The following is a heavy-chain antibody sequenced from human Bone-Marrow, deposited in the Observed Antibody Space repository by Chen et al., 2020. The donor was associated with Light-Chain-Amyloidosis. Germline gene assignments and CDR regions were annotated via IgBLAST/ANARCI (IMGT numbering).Heavy chain of an antibody. J-gene: IGHJ4*02. Sequence: QVQLVESGGGLVKPVGSLRLSCAASGFTFSDFYMSWTRQAPGKGLEWVSYISSSSSAIYYADSVKGRFTISRDNAENSVYLQMDRLRAEDTAVYYCARGYKFGYYWGQGTLVNVSS. V-gene: IGHV3-11*04. CDR3: ARGYKFGYY. CDR1: GFTFSDFY. D-gene: IGHD3-16*01. CDR2: ISSSSSAI.